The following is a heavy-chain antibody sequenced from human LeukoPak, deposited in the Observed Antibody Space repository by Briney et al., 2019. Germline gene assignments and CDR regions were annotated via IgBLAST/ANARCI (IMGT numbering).Heavy chain of an antibody. J-gene: IGHJ4*02. CDR2: IYYSGST. CDR1: GGSISSTSYY. D-gene: IGHD6-19*01. CDR3: ARTPPGGWYGSLDY. V-gene: IGHV4-39*01. Sequence: SETLSLTCTVSGGSISSTSYYWGWIRQPPGKGLEWIGSIYYSGSTYYNPSLKSRVTISVDTSKNQFSLKLSSVTAADTAVYYCARTPPGGWYGSLDYWGQGTLVTVSS.